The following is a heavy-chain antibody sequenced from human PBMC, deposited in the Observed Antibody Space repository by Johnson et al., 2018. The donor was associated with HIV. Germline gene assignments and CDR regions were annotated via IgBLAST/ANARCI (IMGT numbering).Heavy chain of an antibody. CDR2: INWNGGST. CDR3: ARDRDSIVGVPYVFDI. CDR1: GFTFDDYG. V-gene: IGHV3-20*04. D-gene: IGHD1-26*01. J-gene: IGHJ3*02. Sequence: VQLVESGGGVVQPGRSLRLSCAASGFTFDDYGMSWVRQAPGKGLVWVSGINWNGGSTGYADSVKGRFTISRDNAKNSLYLQMNSLRADDTAVYYCARDRDSIVGVPYVFDIWPKGQWSPSLQ.